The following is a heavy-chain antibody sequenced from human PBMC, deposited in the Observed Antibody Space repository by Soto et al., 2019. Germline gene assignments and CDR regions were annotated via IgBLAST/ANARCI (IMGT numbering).Heavy chain of an antibody. V-gene: IGHV1-18*01. D-gene: IGHD2-2*01. CDR1: GYPFTSSG. Sequence: GASVKVSCEASGYPFTSSGISWVRKAPGQGLEWMGWIIAYNGNTNYAQKLQGRVTMTTDTSTSTAYMELRSLRSDDTAVYYCAVMFHCSSTSCYPYYFDYWGQGTLVTVSS. J-gene: IGHJ4*02. CDR3: AVMFHCSSTSCYPYYFDY. CDR2: IIAYNGNT.